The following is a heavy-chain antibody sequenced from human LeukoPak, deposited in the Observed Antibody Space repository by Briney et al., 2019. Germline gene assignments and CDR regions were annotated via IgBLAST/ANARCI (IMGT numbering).Heavy chain of an antibody. Sequence: GGSLRLSCAASGFTFSSYSMNWVRQAPGKGLEWVSSISSSSSYIYYEDSVKGRFTISRDNAKNSLYLQMNSLRAEDTAVYYCARDRLQGRSSDHWGQGTLVTVSS. CDR1: GFTFSSYS. CDR3: ARDRLQGRSSDH. V-gene: IGHV3-21*01. J-gene: IGHJ4*02. CDR2: ISSSSSYI. D-gene: IGHD1-1*01.